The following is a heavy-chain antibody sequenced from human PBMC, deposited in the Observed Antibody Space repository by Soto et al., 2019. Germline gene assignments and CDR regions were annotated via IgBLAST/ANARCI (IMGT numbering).Heavy chain of an antibody. D-gene: IGHD3-22*01. CDR1: GFSLSTSGVG. J-gene: IGHJ4*02. V-gene: IGHV2-5*01. CDR2: IYWNDDK. CDR3: AHRPDYYDSSGYYSSPYYFDY. Sequence: QITLKESGPTLVKPTQTLTLTCTFSGFSLSTSGVGVGWIRQPPGKALEWLALIYWNDDKRYSPSLKSRLTITKDTSKNQVVLTMTNMDPVDTSTYYCAHRPDYYDSSGYYSSPYYFDYCGQGTLVTVSS.